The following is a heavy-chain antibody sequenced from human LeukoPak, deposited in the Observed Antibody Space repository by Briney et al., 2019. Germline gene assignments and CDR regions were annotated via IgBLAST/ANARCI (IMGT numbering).Heavy chain of an antibody. CDR3: ARDRGIVGAKGLDY. V-gene: IGHV4-59*01. CDR1: GGSISSYY. D-gene: IGHD1-26*01. Sequence: SETLSLTCTVSGGSISSYYWSWIRQPPGKGLEWIGYIYYSGSTNYSPSLKSRVTISVDTSKNQFSLKLSSVTAADTAVYYCARDRGIVGAKGLDYWGQGTLVTVSS. J-gene: IGHJ4*02. CDR2: IYYSGST.